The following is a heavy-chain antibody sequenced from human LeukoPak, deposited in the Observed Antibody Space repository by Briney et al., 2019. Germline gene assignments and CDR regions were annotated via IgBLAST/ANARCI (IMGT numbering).Heavy chain of an antibody. CDR3: ARDYYDSSGYSRFDP. V-gene: IGHV1-2*02. Sequence: AASVKVPCKASGYTFTGYYMHWVRQAPGQGLEWMGWINPNSGGTDYAQKFQGRVTMTRDTSTSTAYMEVSRLRSDDTAVYYCARDYYDSSGYSRFDPWGQGTLVTVSS. CDR2: INPNSGGT. D-gene: IGHD3-22*01. J-gene: IGHJ5*02. CDR1: GYTFTGYY.